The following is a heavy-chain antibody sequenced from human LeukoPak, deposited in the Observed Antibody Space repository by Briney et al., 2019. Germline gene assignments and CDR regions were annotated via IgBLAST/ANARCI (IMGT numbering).Heavy chain of an antibody. V-gene: IGHV4-59*01. CDR3: SGCPPRRHDGYGYHSYFGMDV. CDR2: VYDTGVST. CDR1: GGSLNGFY. J-gene: IGHJ6*02. D-gene: IGHD6-19*01. Sequence: SETLSLTCSVSGGSLNGFYWSWIRQSPGKGLEWLGYVYDTGVSTNYNPSLQGRVAMSVDMSESQFSLTLTSVTAADTATYFCSGCPPRRHDGYGYHSYFGMDVWGPGTTVIVSS.